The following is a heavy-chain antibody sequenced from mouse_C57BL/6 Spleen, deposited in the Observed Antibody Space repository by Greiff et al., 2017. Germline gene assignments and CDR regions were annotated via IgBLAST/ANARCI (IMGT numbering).Heavy chain of an antibody. V-gene: IGHV1-42*01. CDR3: ARNRDTTADY. Sequence: VQLQQSGPELVKPGASVKISCKASGYSFTGYYMNWVKQSPEKSLEWIGEINPSTGGTTYNQKFKAKATLTVDKSSSTAYMQLKSLTSEDSAVYYCARNRDTTADYWGQGTTRTVSS. CDR1: GYSFTGYY. CDR2: INPSTGGT. D-gene: IGHD1-2*01. J-gene: IGHJ2*01.